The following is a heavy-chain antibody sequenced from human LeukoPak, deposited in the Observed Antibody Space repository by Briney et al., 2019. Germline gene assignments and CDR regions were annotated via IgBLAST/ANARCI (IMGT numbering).Heavy chain of an antibody. CDR2: IIPIFGTA. D-gene: IGHD2-2*02. Sequence: ASAKVSCKASGGTFSSYAISWVRQAPGQGLEWMGGIIPIFGTANYAQKFQGRVTITADESTSTAYMELSSLRSEDTAVYYCASLGDYGCSSTSRYNPYEFDPWGQGTLVTVSS. CDR1: GGTFSSYA. J-gene: IGHJ5*02. V-gene: IGHV1-69*13. CDR3: ASLGDYGCSSTSRYNPYEFDP.